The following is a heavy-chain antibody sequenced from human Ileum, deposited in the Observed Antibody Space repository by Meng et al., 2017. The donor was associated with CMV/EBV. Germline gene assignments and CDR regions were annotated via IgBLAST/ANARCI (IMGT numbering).Heavy chain of an antibody. CDR2: TYYGGRA. D-gene: IGHD2-2*01. CDR1: ICSGDYY. J-gene: IGHJ5*02. CDR3: ARTEDCHSTRCYTGFDP. V-gene: IGHV4-30-4*08. Sequence: ICSGDYYWSWIRQPPGKGLEWIGFTYYGGRAYYNPSLKSRVTMSIDTSKNQFSLRLSSVTAADTAVYYCARTEDCHSTRCYTGFDPWGQGTLVTVSS.